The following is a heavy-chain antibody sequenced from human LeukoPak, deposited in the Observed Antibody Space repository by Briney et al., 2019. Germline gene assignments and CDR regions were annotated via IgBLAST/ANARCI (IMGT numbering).Heavy chain of an antibody. CDR1: GGSISSSSYY. CDR2: IYYSGST. Sequence: SETLSLTCTVSGGSISSSSYYWGWIRQPPGKVLEWIGSIYYSGSTYYNPSLKSRVTISVDTSKNQFSLKLSSVTAADTAVYYCARHFQKVSYSRFDYWGQGTLVTVSS. V-gene: IGHV4-39*01. CDR3: ARHFQKVSYSRFDY. D-gene: IGHD6-13*01. J-gene: IGHJ4*02.